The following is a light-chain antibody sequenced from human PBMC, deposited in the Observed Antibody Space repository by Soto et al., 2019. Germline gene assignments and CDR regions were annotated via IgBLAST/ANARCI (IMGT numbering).Light chain of an antibody. J-gene: IGLJ2*01. CDR2: EVS. CDR1: DGDIGASRY. CDR3: ASSTFSDSVL. V-gene: IGLV2-14*03. Sequence: QSVLTQPVSVAGSPGQSITISCFGADGDIGASRYVSWYQQLPGQAPKLLIYEVSSRPSGVSNRFSGSKSGDTASLTISGLQPEDEAHYFCASSTFSDSVLFGGGTKVTVL.